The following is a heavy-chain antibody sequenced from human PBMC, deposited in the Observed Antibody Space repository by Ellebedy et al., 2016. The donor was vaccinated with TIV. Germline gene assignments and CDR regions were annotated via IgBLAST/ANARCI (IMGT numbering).Heavy chain of an antibody. CDR2: ISYDGSNK. Sequence: GESLKISCAASGFTFSSYAMHWVRQAPGKGLEWVAVISYDGSNKYYADSGKGRFTISRDNSKNTMYLQMNSLRAEDTAVYYCARLGAGAGAIDYWGQGTLVTVSS. CDR1: GFTFSSYA. CDR3: ARLGAGAGAIDY. D-gene: IGHD1/OR15-1a*01. J-gene: IGHJ4*02. V-gene: IGHV3-30-3*01.